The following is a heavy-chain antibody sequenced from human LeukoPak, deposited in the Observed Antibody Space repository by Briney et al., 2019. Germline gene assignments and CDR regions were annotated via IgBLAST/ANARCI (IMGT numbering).Heavy chain of an antibody. J-gene: IGHJ6*03. CDR1: GGSISSGDYY. D-gene: IGHD3-3*01. V-gene: IGHV4-30-4*08. CDR3: ARQLSPYYDFWSGYYAPYYYYYMDV. CDR2: IYYSGST. Sequence: SETLSLTCTVSGGSISSGDYYWSWIRQPPGKGLEWIGYIYYSGSTYYNPSLKSRVTISVDTSKNQFSLKLSSVTAADTAVYYCARQLSPYYDFWSGYYAPYYYYYMDVWGKGTTVTVSS.